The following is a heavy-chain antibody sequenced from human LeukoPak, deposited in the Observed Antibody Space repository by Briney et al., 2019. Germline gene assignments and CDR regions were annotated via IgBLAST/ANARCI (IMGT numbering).Heavy chain of an antibody. V-gene: IGHV4-4*07. CDR2: IYTSGST. CDR3: ARGDDFWSGYYNY. D-gene: IGHD3-3*01. Sequence: PSETLSLTCTVSGGSISSYYCSWIRQPAGKGLEWIGRIYTSGSTNYNPSPKSRVTMSADTSKNQFSLKLSSVTAADTAVYYCARGDDFWSGYYNYWGQGTLVTVSS. CDR1: GGSISSYY. J-gene: IGHJ4*02.